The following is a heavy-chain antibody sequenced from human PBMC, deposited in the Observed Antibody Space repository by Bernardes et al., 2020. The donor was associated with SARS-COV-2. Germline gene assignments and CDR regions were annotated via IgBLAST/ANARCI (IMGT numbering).Heavy chain of an antibody. J-gene: IGHJ5*02. CDR1: GFTFSNYW. Sequence: GGSLRLSCSASGFTFSNYWMHWVRQAPGKGLVWVSRITNDGSTTWYADSVKGRFTISRDNSKNTLYLQMNSLRAEDTAVYYCAKFIGLVAGPNWFDPWGQGTLVTVSS. CDR2: ITNDGSTT. CDR3: AKFIGLVAGPNWFDP. D-gene: IGHD6-19*01. V-gene: IGHV3-74*01.